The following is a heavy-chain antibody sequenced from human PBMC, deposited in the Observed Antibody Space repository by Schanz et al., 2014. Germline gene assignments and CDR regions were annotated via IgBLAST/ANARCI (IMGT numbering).Heavy chain of an antibody. CDR2: ISHSGGSK. V-gene: IGHV3-23*04. CDR3: AKAEYDILTDSYSRLDP. J-gene: IGHJ5*02. D-gene: IGHD3-9*01. CDR1: GFTFSTYA. Sequence: QLVGSGGGLIQPGGSLRLSCAASGFTFSTYAMTWVRQAPGKGLEWVSSISHSGGSKYYADSVKGRFTISRDNSKNTLYLHMNTLRSEDTAVYYCAKAEYDILTDSYSRLDPWGQGTLVTVSS.